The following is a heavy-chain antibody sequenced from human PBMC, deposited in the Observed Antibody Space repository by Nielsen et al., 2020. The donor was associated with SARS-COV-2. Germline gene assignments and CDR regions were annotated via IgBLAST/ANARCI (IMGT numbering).Heavy chain of an antibody. Sequence: GESLKISCAASGFTFSSYAMHWVRQAPGKGLEWVAVISYDGSNKYYADSVKGRFTISRDNSKNTLYLQMNSLRAEDTAVYYCARGGLEEGYYYYYYGMDVWGQGTTVTVS. D-gene: IGHD3-16*01. CDR3: ARGGLEEGYYYYYYGMDV. J-gene: IGHJ6*02. CDR1: GFTFSSYA. CDR2: ISYDGSNK. V-gene: IGHV3-30-3*01.